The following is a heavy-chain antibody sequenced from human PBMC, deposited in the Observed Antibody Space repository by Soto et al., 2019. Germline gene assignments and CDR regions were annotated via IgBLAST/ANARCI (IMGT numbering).Heavy chain of an antibody. D-gene: IGHD3-10*01. CDR1: GGSFSGYY. CDR3: ARGLWAPRFDN. J-gene: IGHJ4*02. CDR2: INHSGST. V-gene: IGHV4-34*01. Sequence: SETLSLTCAVYGGSFSGYYWSWIRQPPGKGLEWIGEINHSGSTNYNPSVKSRVTISVDTSKNQFSLKLSSVTAADTAVYYCARGLWAPRFDNWGQGTPVTVSS.